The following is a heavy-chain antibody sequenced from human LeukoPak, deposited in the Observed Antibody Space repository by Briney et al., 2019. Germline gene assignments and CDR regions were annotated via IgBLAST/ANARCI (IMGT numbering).Heavy chain of an antibody. CDR3: ARDAYSYGLGWFDP. D-gene: IGHD5-18*01. J-gene: IGHJ5*02. CDR1: GGSITNYY. CDR2: IYYTGTT. V-gene: IGHV4-59*01. Sequence: SETLSLTRTVSGGSITNYYWSWIRQPPGKGLQWIGYIYYTGTTNYNASLKSRVTISVDTSRNQVSLKLTSVTAADTAVYYCARDAYSYGLGWFDPWGQGTLVTVSS.